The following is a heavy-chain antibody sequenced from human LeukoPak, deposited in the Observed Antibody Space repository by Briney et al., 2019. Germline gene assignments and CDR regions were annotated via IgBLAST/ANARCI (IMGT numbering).Heavy chain of an antibody. Sequence: GGSLRLSCAASGFTFSSYWMSWVRQAPGKGREWVANIKQDGSEKYYVDSVKGRFTISRDNAKNSLYLQMNSLRAEDTAVYYCARGGGKRTAAGDFQHWGQGTLVTVSS. CDR2: IKQDGSEK. J-gene: IGHJ1*01. V-gene: IGHV3-7*01. CDR3: ARGGGKRTAAGDFQH. CDR1: GFTFSSYW. D-gene: IGHD6-13*01.